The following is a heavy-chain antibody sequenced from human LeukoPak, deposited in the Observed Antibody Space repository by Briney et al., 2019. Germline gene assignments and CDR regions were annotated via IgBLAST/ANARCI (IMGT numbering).Heavy chain of an antibody. CDR1: GGSFSGYY. Sequence: SETLSLTCAVYGGSFSGYYWSCIRQPPGKGLEWIGEINHSGSTNYNPSLKSRVTISVDTSKNQFSLKLSSVTAADTAVYYCARGGSYYDILTGYYPPKNWFDPWGQGTLVTVSS. CDR3: ARGGSYYDILTGYYPPKNWFDP. V-gene: IGHV4-34*01. D-gene: IGHD3-9*01. J-gene: IGHJ5*02. CDR2: INHSGST.